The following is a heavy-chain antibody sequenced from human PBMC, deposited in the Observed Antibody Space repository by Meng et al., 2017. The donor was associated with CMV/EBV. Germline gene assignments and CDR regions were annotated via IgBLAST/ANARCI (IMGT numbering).Heavy chain of an antibody. CDR1: GDSSTRFW. J-gene: IGHJ4*02. Sequence: KGSGDSSTRFWIICVRQLPGTGLEWLGRIDPSDSYTTYSPSFQGHVTISADKSISTAYLQWSSLKASDTAMYYCAGTYYYDSSGYNHWGQGTLVTVSS. D-gene: IGHD3-22*01. V-gene: IGHV5-10-1*01. CDR2: IDPSDSYT. CDR3: AGTYYYDSSGYNH.